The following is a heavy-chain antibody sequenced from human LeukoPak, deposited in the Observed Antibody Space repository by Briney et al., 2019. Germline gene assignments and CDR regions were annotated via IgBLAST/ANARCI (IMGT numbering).Heavy chain of an antibody. CDR3: AKGKTMMVVVIRYFDY. J-gene: IGHJ4*02. CDR2: ISGSGGST. V-gene: IGHV3-23*01. CDR1: GFTFSSYA. D-gene: IGHD3-22*01. Sequence: GGSLRLSCAASGFTFSSYAMSWVRQAPGKELEWVSAISGSGGSTYYADSVKGRFTISRDNSKNTLYLQMNSLRAEDTAVYYCAKGKTMMVVVIRYFDYWGQGTLVTVSS.